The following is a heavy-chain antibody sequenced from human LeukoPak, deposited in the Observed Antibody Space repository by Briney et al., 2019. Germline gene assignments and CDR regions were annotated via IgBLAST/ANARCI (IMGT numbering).Heavy chain of an antibody. J-gene: IGHJ5*02. D-gene: IGHD3-22*01. CDR3: ARPYYYDSRIDP. V-gene: IGHV4-30-4*01. CDR1: GGSISSGDYY. Sequence: SETLSLTCTVSGGSISSGDYYWSWIRQPPGKGLEWIGYMYYSGSTYYTPSLKSRATISVDTSKYQFSLKLTSVTAADTAVYYCARPYYYDSRIDPWGQGTLVTVSS. CDR2: MYYSGST.